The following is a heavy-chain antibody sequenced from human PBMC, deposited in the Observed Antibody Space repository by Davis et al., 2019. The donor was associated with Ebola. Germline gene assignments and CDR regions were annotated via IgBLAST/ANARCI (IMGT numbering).Heavy chain of an antibody. CDR2: INHSGST. Sequence: MPSETLSLTCAVYGGSFSGYYWSWIRQPPGKGLEWIGEINHSGSTNYNPSLKSRVTISVDTSKNQFSLKLSSVTAADTAVYYCARQGNSGYSYVWVFDYWGQGTLVTVSS. V-gene: IGHV4-34*01. D-gene: IGHD5-18*01. CDR1: GGSFSGYY. CDR3: ARQGNSGYSYVWVFDY. J-gene: IGHJ4*02.